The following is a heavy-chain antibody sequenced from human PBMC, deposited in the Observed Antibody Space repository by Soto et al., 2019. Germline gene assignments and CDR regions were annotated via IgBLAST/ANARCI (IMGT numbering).Heavy chain of an antibody. CDR1: GYTLITYG. CDR2: ISTYNGNT. D-gene: IGHD3-22*01. Sequence: QVQLVHSGAEVKKPGASVKVSCKASGYTLITYGVSWVRQSPGHWLDWLGWISTYNGNTRYAERLQARVTMTTDTTTNTAYMELSNLRSYATAVYYFARGPTDYDANSAHYFLDYWGHVNLVTVSS. V-gene: IGHV1-18*01. CDR3: ARGPTDYDANSAHYFLDY. J-gene: IGHJ4*01.